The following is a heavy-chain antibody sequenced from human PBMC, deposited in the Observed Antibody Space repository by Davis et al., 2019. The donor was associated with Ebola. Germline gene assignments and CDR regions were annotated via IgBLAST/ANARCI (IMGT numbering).Heavy chain of an antibody. CDR2: ISYDGSNK. Sequence: GGSLRLSCAASGFTFSSYAMHWVRQAPGKGLEWVAVISYDGSNKYYADSVKGRFTISRDNSKNTLYLQMNSLRAEDTAVYYCARGIAARPIYYYYYYMDVWGKGTTVTVSS. J-gene: IGHJ6*03. D-gene: IGHD6-6*01. CDR3: ARGIAARPIYYYYYYMDV. V-gene: IGHV3-30-3*01. CDR1: GFTFSSYA.